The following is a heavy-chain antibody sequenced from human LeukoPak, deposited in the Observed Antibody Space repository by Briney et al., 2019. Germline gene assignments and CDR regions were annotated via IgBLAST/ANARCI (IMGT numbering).Heavy chain of an antibody. CDR2: IYYSGST. CDR1: GGSISSYY. V-gene: IGHV4-59*01. Sequence: PSETLSLTCTVSGGSISSYYWSWVRQPPGKGLEWIGYIYYSGSTNYNPSLKSRVTISVDTSKNQFSLKLSSVTAADTAVYYCARGGLPHYYYYMDVWGKGTTVTVSS. J-gene: IGHJ6*03. D-gene: IGHD2-21*01. CDR3: ARGGLPHYYYYMDV.